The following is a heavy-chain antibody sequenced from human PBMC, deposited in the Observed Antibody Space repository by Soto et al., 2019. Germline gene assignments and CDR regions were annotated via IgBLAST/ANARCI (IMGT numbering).Heavy chain of an antibody. CDR2: IHHSGST. J-gene: IGHJ6*02. Sequence: SETLSLTCAVYGGSFSGYYGTWIRQPPGKGLEWIGEIHHSGSTNYNPSLKSRVSISVDMSNNQFSLRLSSVTAADTAVYYCENPRKKFYYYGMDVWGQGTTVTVSS. CDR3: ENPRKKFYYYGMDV. V-gene: IGHV4-34*01. CDR1: GGSFSGYY.